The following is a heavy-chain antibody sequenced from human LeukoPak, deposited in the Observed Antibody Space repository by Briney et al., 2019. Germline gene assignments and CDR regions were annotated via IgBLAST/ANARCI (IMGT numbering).Heavy chain of an antibody. Sequence: GGTVRLFCAASGFSFSDYYMSWIREAPGKGLEGGSYISSSSSYTNYADSVKGRFTSSRDNAKSSLYLQMNSLRAEDTAVYYCAREFGSSSFYYYYGMDVWGQGNTVTVSS. CDR3: AREFGSSSFYYYYGMDV. CDR2: ISSSSSYT. CDR1: GFSFSDYY. V-gene: IGHV3-11*06. D-gene: IGHD6-6*01. J-gene: IGHJ6*01.